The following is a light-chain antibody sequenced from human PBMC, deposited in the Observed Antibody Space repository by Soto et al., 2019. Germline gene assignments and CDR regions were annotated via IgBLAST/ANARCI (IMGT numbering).Light chain of an antibody. CDR1: QSVSSSY. V-gene: IGKV3-20*01. J-gene: IGKJ4*01. CDR2: GAS. Sequence: EIVLTQSPGTLSLPPGERATLSCRASQSVSSSYLAWYQQKPGQAPRLLIYGASSRATGIPDRFSGSGSGTDFTLTIRRLEPEDFAVYYCQQYDSSPLTFGGGTKVEIK. CDR3: QQYDSSPLT.